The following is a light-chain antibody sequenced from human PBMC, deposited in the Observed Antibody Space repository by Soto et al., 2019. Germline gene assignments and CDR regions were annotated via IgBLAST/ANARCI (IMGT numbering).Light chain of an antibody. Sequence: EVMLTQSQATLSLSPGERAALSCRASQTISTYLAWYQQKPGQAPRLLIYDASNRATGIPARFSGSGSGTDFSLTISSLEPGDFAVYYCQQRSDWPPTFGQGTKVDI. V-gene: IGKV3-11*01. CDR3: QQRSDWPPT. CDR1: QTISTY. CDR2: DAS. J-gene: IGKJ1*01.